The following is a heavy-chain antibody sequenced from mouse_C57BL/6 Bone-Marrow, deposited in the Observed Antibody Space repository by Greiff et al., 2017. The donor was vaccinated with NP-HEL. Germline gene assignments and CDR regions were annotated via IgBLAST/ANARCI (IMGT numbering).Heavy chain of an antibody. Sequence: VQLQQPGAELVRPGASVKLSCTASGFNIKDDYMHWVKQRPEQGLEWIGWIDPENGDTEYASKFQGKATITADTSSNTAYLQLSSLTSEDTAVYYCTTVGRAMDYWGQGTSVTVSS. CDR1: GFNIKDDY. J-gene: IGHJ4*01. CDR3: TTVGRAMDY. V-gene: IGHV14-4*01. CDR2: IDPENGDT.